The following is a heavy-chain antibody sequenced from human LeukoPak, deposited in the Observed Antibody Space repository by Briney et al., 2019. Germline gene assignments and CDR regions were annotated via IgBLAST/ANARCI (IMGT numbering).Heavy chain of an antibody. Sequence: PGGSLRLSYAASGFTFSSNWMSWVRQAPGKGLEWVANIKHDGSEKYYVDSVKGRFTISRDNAKNSLYLQMNSLRAEDTAVYYCARVGYFAGYYWGQGTLVTVSS. CDR1: GFTFSSNW. CDR3: ARVGYFAGYY. D-gene: IGHD3-9*01. J-gene: IGHJ4*02. V-gene: IGHV3-7*04. CDR2: IKHDGSEK.